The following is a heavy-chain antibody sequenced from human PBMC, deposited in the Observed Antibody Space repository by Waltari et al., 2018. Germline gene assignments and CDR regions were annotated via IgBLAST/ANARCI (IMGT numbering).Heavy chain of an antibody. CDR2: ISSSSSYI. CDR3: ARDRGYGGNSGRYAFDI. Sequence: EVQLVQSGAEVKKPGESLKISCAASGFTFSSYSMNWVSQAPGKGLEWVSSISSSSSYIYYADSVKGRFTISRDNAKNSLYLQMNSLRAEDTAVYYCARDRGYGGNSGRYAFDIWGQGTMVTVSS. J-gene: IGHJ3*02. D-gene: IGHD2-21*02. V-gene: IGHV3-21*01. CDR1: GFTFSSYS.